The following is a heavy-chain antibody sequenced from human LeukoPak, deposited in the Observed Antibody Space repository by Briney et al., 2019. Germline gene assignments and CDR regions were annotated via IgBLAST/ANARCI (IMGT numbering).Heavy chain of an antibody. CDR1: GFTFSSYW. CDR3: ARDGSGWYDY. V-gene: IGHV3-48*04. CDR2: ISSSGSTR. Sequence: PGGSLRLSCAASGFTFSSYWMNWVRQTPGKGLEWVSYISSSGSTRYYADSVKGRFTISRDNAKNSLYLQMNSLRAEDTGVYYCARDGSGWYDYWGQGILVTVSS. D-gene: IGHD6-19*01. J-gene: IGHJ4*02.